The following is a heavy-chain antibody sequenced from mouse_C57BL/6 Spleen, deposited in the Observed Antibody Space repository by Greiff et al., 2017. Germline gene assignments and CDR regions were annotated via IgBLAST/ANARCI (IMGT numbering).Heavy chain of an antibody. CDR1: GYTFTSYW. CDR2: IYPGSGST. D-gene: IGHD4-1*01. V-gene: IGHV1-55*01. CDR3: ARRWDSYFDY. J-gene: IGHJ2*01. Sequence: QVHVKQPGAELVKPGASVKMSCKASGYTFTSYWITWVKQRPGQGLEWIGDIYPGSGSTNYNEKFKSKATLTVDTSSSTAYMQLSSLTSEDSAVYYCARRWDSYFDYWGQGTTLTVSS.